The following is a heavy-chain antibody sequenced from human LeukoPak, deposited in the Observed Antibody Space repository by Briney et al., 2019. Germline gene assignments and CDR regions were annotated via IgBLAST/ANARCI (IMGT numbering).Heavy chain of an antibody. D-gene: IGHD6-19*01. V-gene: IGHV4-59*01. Sequence: SETLSLTCTVSGGSLSSYYWSWIRQPPGKGLEWIGYIYYSGSTNYNPSLKSRVTISVDTSKNQFSLKLSSVTAADTAVHYCARVDSSGWYTNWFDPWGQGTLVTVSS. J-gene: IGHJ5*02. CDR2: IYYSGST. CDR3: ARVDSSGWYTNWFDP. CDR1: GGSLSSYY.